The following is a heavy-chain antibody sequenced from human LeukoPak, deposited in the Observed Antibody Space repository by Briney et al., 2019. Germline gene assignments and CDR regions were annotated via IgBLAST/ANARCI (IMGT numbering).Heavy chain of an antibody. CDR2: ISSSGSTI. J-gene: IGHJ6*04. CDR1: GFTFSSYE. Sequence: PRGPLRLSCAASGFTFSSYEMNWVRQAPGKGLEWVSYISSSGSTIYYADSVKGRFTISRDNAKNSLYLQMNSLRAEDTAVYYCAELGITMIGGVWGKGTTVTISS. D-gene: IGHD3-10*02. CDR3: AELGITMIGGV. V-gene: IGHV3-48*03.